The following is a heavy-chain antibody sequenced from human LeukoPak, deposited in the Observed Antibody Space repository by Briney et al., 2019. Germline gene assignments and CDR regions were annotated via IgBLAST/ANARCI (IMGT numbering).Heavy chain of an antibody. Sequence: ASVKVSCKASGYTFTSYGISWVRQAPGQGREWMGWISAYNGNTNYAQKLQGRVTMTTDTSTSTAYMELRSLRSDDTAVYYCARGSGRPNSYYYYMDVWGKGTTVTISS. CDR2: ISAYNGNT. J-gene: IGHJ6*03. CDR3: ARGSGRPNSYYYYMDV. CDR1: GYTFTSYG. D-gene: IGHD3-10*01. V-gene: IGHV1-18*01.